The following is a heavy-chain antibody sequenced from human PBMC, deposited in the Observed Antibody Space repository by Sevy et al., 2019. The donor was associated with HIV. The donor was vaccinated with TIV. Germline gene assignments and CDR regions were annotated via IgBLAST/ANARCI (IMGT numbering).Heavy chain of an antibody. V-gene: IGHV3-21*01. Sequence: GGSLRLSCAASGFTFSSYSMNWVRQAPGKGLEWVSSISSSSDFIYYADSLKGRFTISRDNAKNSLHLQMNSLRAEDTAVYYCARAFNSWNYDFDYWDQGTLVTVSS. CDR2: ISSSSDFI. CDR1: GFTFSSYS. D-gene: IGHD1-7*01. CDR3: ARAFNSWNYDFDY. J-gene: IGHJ4*02.